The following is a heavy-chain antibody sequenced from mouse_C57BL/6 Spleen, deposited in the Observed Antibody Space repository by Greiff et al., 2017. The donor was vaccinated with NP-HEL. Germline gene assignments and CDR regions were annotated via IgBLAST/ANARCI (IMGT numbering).Heavy chain of an antibody. CDR1: GYSITSGYY. D-gene: IGHD3-2*02. J-gene: IGHJ2*01. Sequence: DVKLQESGPGLVKPSQSLSLTCSVTGYSITSGYYWNWIRQFPGNKLEWMGYISYDGSNNYNPSIKNRISITRETSKNQFFLKLNSVTTEDTATYYCAREDSSGYVDYWGQGTTLTVSS. CDR3: AREDSSGYVDY. CDR2: ISYDGSN. V-gene: IGHV3-6*01.